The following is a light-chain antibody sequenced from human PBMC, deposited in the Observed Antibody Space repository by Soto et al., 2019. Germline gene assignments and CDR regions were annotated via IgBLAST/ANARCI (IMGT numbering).Light chain of an antibody. CDR1: SSNIGSNY. J-gene: IGLJ1*01. CDR3: AAWDDSLSGHYV. V-gene: IGLV1-47*01. Sequence: HSVLTQPPSASGTPGQRVSISCSGSSSNIGSNYVYWYQQLPGTAPKLLIYRNNQRPSGVPDRFSGSKSGTSASLAINGLRSEDEADYYCAAWDDSLSGHYVFGTGTKVTVL. CDR2: RNN.